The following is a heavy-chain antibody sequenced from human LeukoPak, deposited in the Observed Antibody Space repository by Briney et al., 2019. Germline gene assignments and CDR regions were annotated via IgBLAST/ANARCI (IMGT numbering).Heavy chain of an antibody. CDR1: GFTFSSYG. Sequence: PGRSLRLSCAASGFTFSSYGMHWVRQAPGKGLEWVAVISYDGSNKYYADSVKGRFAISRDNSKNTLYLQMNSLRAEDTAVYYCAKAPTAMDPEDYWGQGTLVTVSS. CDR3: AKAPTAMDPEDY. D-gene: IGHD5-18*01. CDR2: ISYDGSNK. J-gene: IGHJ4*02. V-gene: IGHV3-30*18.